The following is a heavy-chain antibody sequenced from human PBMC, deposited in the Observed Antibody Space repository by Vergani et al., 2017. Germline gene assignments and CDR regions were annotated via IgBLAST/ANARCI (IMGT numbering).Heavy chain of an antibody. V-gene: IGHV3-30-3*01. CDR1: GFTFSSYA. J-gene: IGHJ6*03. CDR2: ISYDGSNK. D-gene: IGHD3-3*01. CDR3: ARAAIFGVVQWLCYMDV. Sequence: VQLVESGGGLVKPGGSLRLSCAASGFTFSSYAMHWVRQAPGKGLEWVAVISYDGSNKYYADSVKGRFTISRDNSKNTLYLQMNSLRAEDTAVYYCARAAIFGVVQWLCYMDVWGKGTTVTVSS.